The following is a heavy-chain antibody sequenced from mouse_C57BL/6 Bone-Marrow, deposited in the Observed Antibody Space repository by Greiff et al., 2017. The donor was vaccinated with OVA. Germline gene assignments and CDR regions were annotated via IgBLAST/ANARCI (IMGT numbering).Heavy chain of an antibody. CDR1: GYAFSSYW. Sequence: VKLMESGAELVKPGASVKISCKASGYAFSSYWVNWVKQRPGKGLEWIGQIYPGDGDTNYNGKFKGKATLTADKSSSTAYMQLSSLTSEDSAVYFCAREGPYYYGSSYVLDYWGQGTTLTVSS. J-gene: IGHJ2*01. D-gene: IGHD1-1*01. CDR3: AREGPYYYGSSYVLDY. CDR2: IYPGDGDT. V-gene: IGHV1-80*01.